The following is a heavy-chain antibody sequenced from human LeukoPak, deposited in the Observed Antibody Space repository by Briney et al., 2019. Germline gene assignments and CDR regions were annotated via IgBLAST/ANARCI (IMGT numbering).Heavy chain of an antibody. CDR3: AADIGSGSS. V-gene: IGHV1-58*02. Sequence: ASVKVSCEASGFTFTSSVMQWVRQARGQRLEWIGWIVVGSGNTNYAQKFQERVTTTRDMSTSTAYMELSSLRSEDTAVYYCAADIGSGSSWGQGTMVTVSS. CDR2: IVVGSGNT. CDR1: GFTFTSSV. D-gene: IGHD3-10*01. J-gene: IGHJ3*01.